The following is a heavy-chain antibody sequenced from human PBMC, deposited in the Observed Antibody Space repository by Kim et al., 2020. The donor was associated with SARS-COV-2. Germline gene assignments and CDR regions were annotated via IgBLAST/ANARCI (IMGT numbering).Heavy chain of an antibody. J-gene: IGHJ4*02. D-gene: IGHD3-9*01. CDR3: ARDGGGLRYFDWLLSTPDY. CDR1: GYTFTSYG. V-gene: IGHV1-18*01. CDR2: ISVYNGNT. Sequence: ASVKVSCKASGYTFTSYGISWVRQAPGQGLEWMGWISVYNGNTNYAQKLQGRVTMTTDTSTSTAYMELRSLRSDDTAVYYCARDGGGLRYFDWLLSTPDYCGQRPLVTVSS.